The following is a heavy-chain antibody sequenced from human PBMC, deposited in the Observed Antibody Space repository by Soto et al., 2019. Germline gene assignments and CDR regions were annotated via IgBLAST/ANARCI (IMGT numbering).Heavy chain of an antibody. J-gene: IGHJ5*02. Sequence: GASVKVSCKASGYTFTSYAMHWVRQAPGQGLEWMGYINGVNGYTKYSQKFRGRISLTRDTSASTAYMELSSLRSEDTAVYFCARLGGNPFGFDPWGQGTLVTVSS. CDR1: GYTFTSYA. CDR3: ARLGGNPFGFDP. CDR2: INGVNGYT. V-gene: IGHV1-3*01. D-gene: IGHD2-15*01.